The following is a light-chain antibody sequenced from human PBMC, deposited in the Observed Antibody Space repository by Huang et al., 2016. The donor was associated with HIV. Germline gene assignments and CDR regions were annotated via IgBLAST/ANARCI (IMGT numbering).Light chain of an antibody. CDR3: QQYDNLPRG. CDR1: QSVSSN. J-gene: IGKJ1*01. CDR2: GAS. V-gene: IGKV3-15*01. Sequence: EIVMTQSPGTLSLSPGERATLSCRPSQSVSSNLAWYQHKPGQAPRLLIYGASTRATGVPARFSGSGSGTEFTLTISSLQSDDIATYYCQQYDNLPRGFGQGTKVEIK.